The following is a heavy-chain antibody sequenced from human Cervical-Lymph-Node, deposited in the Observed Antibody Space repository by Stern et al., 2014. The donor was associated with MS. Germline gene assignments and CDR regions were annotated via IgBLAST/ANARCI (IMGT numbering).Heavy chain of an antibody. V-gene: IGHV3-30*04. CDR2: TSDEGGVK. CDR1: GFVFRRYA. Sequence: VQLVESGGGVVQPGRSLRLSCAASGFVFRRYALHWVRQAPGKGLEWLTLTSDEGGVKYYTDSVKGRFTVSRDNSNNTVDLEMNSLRLEDTAVYYCAKGGSGSYLDWGQGSLVTVSS. CDR3: AKGGSGSYLD. D-gene: IGHD1-26*01. J-gene: IGHJ4*02.